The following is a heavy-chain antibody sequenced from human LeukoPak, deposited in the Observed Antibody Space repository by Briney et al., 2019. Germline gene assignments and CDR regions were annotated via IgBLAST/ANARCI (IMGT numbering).Heavy chain of an antibody. CDR1: GGSFSSSP. V-gene: IGHV1-69*13. CDR2: IVPIFGTA. CDR3: AINGARTVAFDV. Sequence: SVKVSCKASGGSFSSSPTNWMRQAPGQGLEWMGSIVPIFGTAKSAQKFQGRVTITADESTTTAHLELSGLRSEDTAVYYCAINGARTVAFDVWGQGTMVSVSS. J-gene: IGHJ3*01.